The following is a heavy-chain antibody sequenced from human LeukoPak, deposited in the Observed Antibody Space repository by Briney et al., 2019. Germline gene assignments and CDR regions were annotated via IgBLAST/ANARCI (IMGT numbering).Heavy chain of an antibody. Sequence: SETLYITCTVSVSCISTYYWSWMRLSPRHRLYWIGRIYTSGSTNYNPSLKSRVTMSVDTSKNQFSLKLNSVTAADTAVYYCARGIRLGYGSGRDWFDPWGQGTLVTVSS. CDR2: IYTSGST. J-gene: IGHJ5*02. V-gene: IGHV4-4*07. CDR3: ARGIRLGYGSGRDWFDP. CDR1: VSCISTYY. D-gene: IGHD3-10*01.